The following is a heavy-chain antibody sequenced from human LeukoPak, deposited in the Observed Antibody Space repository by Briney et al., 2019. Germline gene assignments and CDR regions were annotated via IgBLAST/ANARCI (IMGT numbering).Heavy chain of an antibody. Sequence: PSETLSLTCTVSGGSISSYYWSWIRQPPGKGLEWIGYIYYSGSTNYNPSLKNRVTISVDTSKNQFSLKLSSVTAADTAMYYCARVSGYDWESFYDYWGQGSLVTVSS. J-gene: IGHJ4*02. D-gene: IGHD5-12*01. CDR1: GGSISSYY. CDR2: IYYSGST. CDR3: ARVSGYDWESFYDY. V-gene: IGHV4-59*01.